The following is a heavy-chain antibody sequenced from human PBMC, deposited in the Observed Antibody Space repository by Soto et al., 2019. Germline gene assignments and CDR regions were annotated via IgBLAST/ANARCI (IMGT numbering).Heavy chain of an antibody. CDR3: ARGGYYDYVWGSYRYPFDY. D-gene: IGHD3-16*02. J-gene: IGHJ4*02. CDR2: INHSGGT. Sequence: SETLSLTCAVYGGSFSGYYWSWIRQPLGKGLEWIGEINHSGGTNYNPSLKSRVTISVDTSKNQFSLKLSSVTAADTAVYYCARGGYYDYVWGSYRYPFDYWGQGTLVTVSS. CDR1: GGSFSGYY. V-gene: IGHV4-34*01.